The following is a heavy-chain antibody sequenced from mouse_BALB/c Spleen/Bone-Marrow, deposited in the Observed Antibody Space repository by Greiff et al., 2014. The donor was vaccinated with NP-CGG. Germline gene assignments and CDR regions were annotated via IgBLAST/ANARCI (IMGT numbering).Heavy chain of an antibody. D-gene: IGHD1-1*01. J-gene: IGHJ4*01. CDR2: IAPGSGST. CDR1: GYTFTSYW. V-gene: IGHV1S41*01. CDR3: ARESYYYENYAMDY. Sequence: DLVKPGASVKLSCKASGYTFTSYWINWIKQRPGQGLEWIGRIAPGSGSTYYNETFKGKATLTVDTSSSTAYIQLSSLSSEDSAVYFCARESYYYENYAMDYWGQGTSVTVSS.